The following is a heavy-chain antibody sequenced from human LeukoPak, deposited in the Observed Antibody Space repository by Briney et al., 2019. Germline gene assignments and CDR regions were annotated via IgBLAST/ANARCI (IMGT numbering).Heavy chain of an antibody. CDR3: ARRVSNWFDP. J-gene: IGHJ5*02. CDR2: ISPYNGNT. Sequence: ASVKVSCKASGYTFTSYNIIWVRQAPGQGLEWMAWISPYNGNTNYAQNPQGRVTLTLDTSTTTAYMELRSLRSDDTAVYYCARRVSNWFDPWGQGTLVTVSS. V-gene: IGHV1-18*04. CDR1: GYTFTSYN.